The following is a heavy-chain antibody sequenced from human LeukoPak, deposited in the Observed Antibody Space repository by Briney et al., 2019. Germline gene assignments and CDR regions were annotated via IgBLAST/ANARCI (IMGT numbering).Heavy chain of an antibody. Sequence: PGGSLTLSCAASGFSFGTYAMSWVRQAPGKGLEWVSAISGNSYSTYYADSVKGRFTISRDNSKNTLYLQMNSLRAEDTTVYYCAKVARLGKAAANDASDIWGQGTMVTVSS. D-gene: IGHD6-13*01. CDR1: GFSFGTYA. V-gene: IGHV3-23*01. J-gene: IGHJ3*02. CDR3: AKVARLGKAAANDASDI. CDR2: ISGNSYST.